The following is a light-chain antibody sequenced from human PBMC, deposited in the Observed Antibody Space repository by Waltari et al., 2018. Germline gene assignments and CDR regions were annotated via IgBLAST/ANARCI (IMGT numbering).Light chain of an antibody. Sequence: DIVMTQSPESLAVSLGERATINCKSSQSVLYSSNNKNQLAWYQQKPGQPPKLLLYWASTRDSGVPDRFIGSGSETDFTLTISSLQAEDVAVYYCHQYYSTPFTFGQGTKLEIK. J-gene: IGKJ2*01. V-gene: IGKV4-1*01. CDR3: HQYYSTPFT. CDR2: WAS. CDR1: QSVLYSSNNKNQ.